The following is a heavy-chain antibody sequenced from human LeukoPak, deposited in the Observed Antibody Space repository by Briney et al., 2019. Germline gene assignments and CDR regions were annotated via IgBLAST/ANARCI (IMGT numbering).Heavy chain of an antibody. CDR3: ARDDDSNKGFNY. J-gene: IGHJ4*02. V-gene: IGHV1-18*01. CDR1: GYTFTCYG. CDR2: ISAYNGNT. D-gene: IGHD4-11*01. Sequence: ASVNVSCKASGYTFTCYGISWVRQAPGQGREWMGWISAYNGNTNYAQKLQGRVTMTTDTSTSTAYMELRSLRSDDTAVYDCARDDDSNKGFNYWGQGTLVTVSS.